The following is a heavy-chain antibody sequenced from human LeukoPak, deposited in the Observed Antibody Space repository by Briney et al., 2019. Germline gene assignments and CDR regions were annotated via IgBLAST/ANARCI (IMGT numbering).Heavy chain of an antibody. Sequence: ASVKVSCKASGYTFTSYAMNWVRQAPGQGLEWMGWISPHNGNSNYAQKLQGRALMTTDTSTSTAYMELRSLKSDDTAVYYCARDHYTSSWRIGDSWGQGTLVIVSS. D-gene: IGHD6-13*01. CDR2: ISPHNGNS. J-gene: IGHJ5*02. V-gene: IGHV1-18*01. CDR3: ARDHYTSSWRIGDS. CDR1: GYTFTSYA.